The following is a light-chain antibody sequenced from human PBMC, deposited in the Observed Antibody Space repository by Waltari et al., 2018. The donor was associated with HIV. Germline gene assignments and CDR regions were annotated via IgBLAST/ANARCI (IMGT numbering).Light chain of an antibody. V-gene: IGKV1-9*01. CDR2: GAS. CDR3: QQFNSYPVT. CDR1: KGIRSQ. Sequence: DIQLTQSPSFLSASVGDRVTITCRASKGIRSQLAWYQQQPGKAPILLIYGASTLESGVPSRFRGSRSGTQFTLTISSLQPEDFATYYCQQFNSYPVTFGGGTKVEIK. J-gene: IGKJ4*01.